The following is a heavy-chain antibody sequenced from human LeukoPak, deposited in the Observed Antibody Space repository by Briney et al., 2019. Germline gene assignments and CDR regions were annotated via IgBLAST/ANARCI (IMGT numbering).Heavy chain of an antibody. CDR2: IKQDGSEK. J-gene: IGHJ6*02. CDR3: ARDTAVCSSASCYTWYNYYGMDV. D-gene: IGHD2-2*02. CDR1: GFTFSSYW. Sequence: GGSLRLSCAASGFTFSSYWMSWVRQAPGEGLEWVANIKQDGSEKYYVDSVKGRFTISRDNAKNSLYLQMNSLRAEDTAVYYCARDTAVCSSASCYTWYNYYGMDVWGQGTTVTVSS. V-gene: IGHV3-7*01.